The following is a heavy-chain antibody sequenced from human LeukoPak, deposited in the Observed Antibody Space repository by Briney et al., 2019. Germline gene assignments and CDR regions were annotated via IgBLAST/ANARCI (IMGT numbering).Heavy chain of an antibody. CDR1: HFSFDLDG. J-gene: IGHJ6*02. V-gene: IGHV3-30*03. CDR3: ASRGSRQAPYFYYGMDV. CDR2: VSYDGSKK. D-gene: IGHD3-10*01. Sequence: VGSLRLSGTAAHFSFDLDGMRWVRQAPGKGLEWVTFVSYDGSKKLYADSVKGRFTITRDTSKNTLHLQMNNVRVEDTAVYYCASRGSRQAPYFYYGMDVWGQGTTVPVSS.